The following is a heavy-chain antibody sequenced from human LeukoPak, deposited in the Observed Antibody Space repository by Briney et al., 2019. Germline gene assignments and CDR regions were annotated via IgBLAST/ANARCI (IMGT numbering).Heavy chain of an antibody. V-gene: IGHV4-39*07. J-gene: IGHJ3*01. D-gene: IGHD6-19*01. CDR3: ASRTASALEGFDV. CDR1: GGSISSSSYY. CDR2: IYYSGST. Sequence: PSETLSLTCTVSGGSISSSSYYWGWIRQPPGKGLEWIGSIYYSGSTYYNPSLKSRVTISVDTSKNQFSLKLTSVTAADTAVYYCASRTASALEGFDVWGQGTMVTVSS.